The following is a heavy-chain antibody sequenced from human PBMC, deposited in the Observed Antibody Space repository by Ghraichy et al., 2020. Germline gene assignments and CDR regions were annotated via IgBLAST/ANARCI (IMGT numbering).Heavy chain of an antibody. CDR1: GGSISSYY. V-gene: IGHV4-4*07. CDR3: ARDESYWGGGNYYGMDV. D-gene: IGHD1-26*01. J-gene: IGHJ6*02. CDR2: IYTSGST. Sequence: SETLSLTCTVSGGSISSYYWSWIRQPAGKGLEWIGRIYTSGSTNYNPSLKSRVTMSVDTSKNQFSLKLSSVTAADTAVYYCARDESYWGGGNYYGMDVWGQGTTVTVSS.